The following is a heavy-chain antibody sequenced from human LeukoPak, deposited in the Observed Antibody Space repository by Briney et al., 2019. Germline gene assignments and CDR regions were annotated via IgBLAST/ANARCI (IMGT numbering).Heavy chain of an antibody. CDR3: ARDGWQQLVPQLPLDY. D-gene: IGHD6-13*01. V-gene: IGHV1-46*01. J-gene: IGHJ4*02. CDR1: GYTFTSYY. CDR2: INPSGGST. Sequence: ASVKVSCKASGYTFTSYYMHWARQAPGQGLEWMGIINPSGGSTSYAQKFQGRVTMTRDTSTSTVYMELSSLRSEDTAVYYCARDGWQQLVPQLPLDYWGQGTLVTVSS.